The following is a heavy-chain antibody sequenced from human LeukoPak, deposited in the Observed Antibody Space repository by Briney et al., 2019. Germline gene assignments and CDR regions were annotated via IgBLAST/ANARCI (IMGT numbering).Heavy chain of an antibody. D-gene: IGHD3-22*01. CDR3: TRSKNYYDSRDFDY. Sequence: GGSLRLSCTAFGFTFGDYAMSWFRQAPGKGLEWVGFIRSKAYGGTTEYAASVKGRFTISRDDSKSIAYLQMNSLKTEDTAVYYCTRSKNYYDSRDFDYWGQGTLVTVSS. J-gene: IGHJ4*02. V-gene: IGHV3-49*03. CDR2: IRSKAYGGTT. CDR1: GFTFGDYA.